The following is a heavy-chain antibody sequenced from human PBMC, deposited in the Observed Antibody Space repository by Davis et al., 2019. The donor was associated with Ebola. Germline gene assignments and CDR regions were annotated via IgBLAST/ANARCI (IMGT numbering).Heavy chain of an antibody. D-gene: IGHD6-6*01. V-gene: IGHV4-59*08. CDR1: GGSISSYY. CDR3: ARQGRIAARHWFDP. CDR2: IYYSGST. J-gene: IGHJ5*02. Sequence: PSETLSLTCTVSGGSISSYYWSWIRQPPGKGLEWIGYIYYSGSTNYNPSLKSRVTISVDTSKNQFSLKLSSVTAADTAVYYCARQGRIAARHWFDPWGQGTLVTVSS.